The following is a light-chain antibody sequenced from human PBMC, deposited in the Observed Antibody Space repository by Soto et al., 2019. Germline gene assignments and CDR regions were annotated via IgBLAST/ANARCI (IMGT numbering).Light chain of an antibody. Sequence: QSALTQPASVSGSPGQSITISCSGTSRNIGGYNVVSWYQQHPGKAPKVLIYEAIKRPSGVSNRFSGSISGTTASLKIAGLQADDEADYDCCSYVGATTYVFGSGTKLTVL. CDR2: EAI. CDR1: SRNIGGYNV. J-gene: IGLJ1*01. V-gene: IGLV2-23*01. CDR3: CSYVGATTYV.